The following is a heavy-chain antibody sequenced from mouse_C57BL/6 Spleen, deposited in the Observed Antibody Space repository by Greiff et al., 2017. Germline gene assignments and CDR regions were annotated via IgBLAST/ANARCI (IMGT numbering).Heavy chain of an antibody. J-gene: IGHJ4*01. CDR3: ARQDNYYAMDY. CDR2: ISNGGGST. V-gene: IGHV5-12*01. CDR1: GFTFSDYY. Sequence: EVKLEESGGGLVQPGGSLKLSCAASGFTFSDYYMYWVRQTPEKRLEWVAYISNGGGSTYYPDTVKGRFTISRDNAKNTLYLQMSRLKSEDTAMYYCARQDNYYAMDYWGQGTSVTVSS.